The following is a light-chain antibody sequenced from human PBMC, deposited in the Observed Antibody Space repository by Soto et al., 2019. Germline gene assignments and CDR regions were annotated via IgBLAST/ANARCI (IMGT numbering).Light chain of an antibody. CDR2: GAS. J-gene: IGKJ1*01. Sequence: EIVLTQSPGTLSLSPGERATLSCGASQSVSNSYLAWYQHKPGQAPRLLIYGASSRVTGIPSRFSGSGSGTKFTLTIASLQPDDFATYYCQQYETFSGTFGPGTKVDIK. V-gene: IGKV3-20*01. CDR3: QQYETFSGT. CDR1: QSVSNSY.